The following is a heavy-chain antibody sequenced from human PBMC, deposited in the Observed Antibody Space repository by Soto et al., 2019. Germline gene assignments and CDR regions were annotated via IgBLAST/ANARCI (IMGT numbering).Heavy chain of an antibody. V-gene: IGHV4-31*11. D-gene: IGHD5-12*01. CDR3: ASRVAMATIAFFDY. J-gene: IGHJ4*02. CDR2: IYYSGST. Sequence: LSRTCAVRGGCVSGGEYYWSCIRHHPGKGLEWIGYIYYSGSTYYNPSLKSRVTISVDTSKNQFSLKLSSVTAADTAVYYCASRVAMATIAFFDYWGQGTLVTVSS. CDR1: GGCVSGGEYY.